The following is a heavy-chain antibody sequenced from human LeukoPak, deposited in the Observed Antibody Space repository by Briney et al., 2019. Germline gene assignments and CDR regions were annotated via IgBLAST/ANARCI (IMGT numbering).Heavy chain of an antibody. CDR3: AKDRRAGSYDY. CDR2: ISGSGGNT. D-gene: IGHD3-10*01. J-gene: IGHJ4*02. CDR1: GFTFSRNG. Sequence: GGSLRLSCAASGFTFSRNGMTWVRPAPGKGLEWVSAISGSGGNTYYADSVKGRFTISRDNSKNTLYLQMNSLRAEDTAVYYCAKDRRAGSYDYWGQGTLVTVSS. V-gene: IGHV3-23*01.